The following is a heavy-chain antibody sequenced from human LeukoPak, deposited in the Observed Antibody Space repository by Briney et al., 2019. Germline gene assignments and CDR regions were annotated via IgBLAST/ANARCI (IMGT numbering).Heavy chain of an antibody. Sequence: ASVKVSCKASGYSFISNYIQWVRQAPGLGPEWMGWMDPGNGNTRYAEKFQGRVTMTRDTSINTAYLDLSSLRSDDTAVYYCAREGSYCVGGDCYSFDFWGQGTLITVSS. CDR3: AREGSYCVGGDCYSFDF. CDR2: MDPGNGNT. D-gene: IGHD2-21*02. CDR1: GYSFISNY. V-gene: IGHV1-2*02. J-gene: IGHJ4*02.